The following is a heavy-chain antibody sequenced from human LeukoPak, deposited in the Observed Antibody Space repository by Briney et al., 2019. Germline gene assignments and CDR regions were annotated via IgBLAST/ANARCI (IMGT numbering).Heavy chain of an antibody. V-gene: IGHV5-10-1*01. D-gene: IGHD1-26*01. J-gene: IGHJ4*02. CDR1: GYSFTSYW. CDR3: ASLGYSGSSFDY. Sequence: GESLKISCKGSGYSFTSYWISWVRQMPGKGLEWMGRIDPSDSYTNYSPSFQGHVTISADKSISTAYLQWSSLKASDTAVYYCASLGYSGSSFDYWGQGTLVTVSS. CDR2: IDPSDSYT.